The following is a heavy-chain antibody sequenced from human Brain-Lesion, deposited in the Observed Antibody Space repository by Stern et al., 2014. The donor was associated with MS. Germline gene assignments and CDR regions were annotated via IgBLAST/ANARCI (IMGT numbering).Heavy chain of an antibody. D-gene: IGHD5-12*01. V-gene: IGHV4-61*02. Sequence: VQLVESGPGLVKPSQTLSLTCIVSGGSISSGSFYWNWIRQPAGRGLEWIGRIYSSGSTNYNPYLKSRVPISGNTPKNQFPLKLISMTAADTAIYYCARETGGYTYGDTDFFDYWGQGALVTVSS. CDR1: GGSISSGSFY. CDR2: IYSSGST. J-gene: IGHJ4*02. CDR3: ARETGGYTYGDTDFFDY.